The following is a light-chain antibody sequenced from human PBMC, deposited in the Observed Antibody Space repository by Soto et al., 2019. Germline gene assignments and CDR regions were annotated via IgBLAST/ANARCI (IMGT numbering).Light chain of an antibody. J-gene: IGLJ1*01. V-gene: IGLV2-8*01. CDR3: SSYACSNTRGG. CDR2: EVS. Sequence: QSVLTQPPSASGSPGQSVTISCTGTSSDVGGYNYVSWYQQHPGKAPKLMIYEVSKRPSGVPDRFSGPKSGNTAPLTVSGLQAEDEADYYCSSYACSNTRGGFGTGTKVTVL. CDR1: SSDVGGYNY.